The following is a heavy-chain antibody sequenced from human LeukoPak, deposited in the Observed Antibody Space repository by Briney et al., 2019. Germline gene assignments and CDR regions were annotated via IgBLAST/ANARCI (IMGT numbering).Heavy chain of an antibody. D-gene: IGHD3-3*01. CDR3: VRDLYMRRDSWYDVRSFDN. CDR1: GFPFSTYW. Sequence: GGSLRLSCVASGFPFSTYWMHWVREAPGKGLVWVSRINSYGSATIYADSVKGRCPISRDDAKNTLYLQMSSLRAEDTAVYHCVRDLYMRRDSWYDVRSFDNWGQGTLVTVSS. CDR2: INSYGSAT. V-gene: IGHV3-74*01. J-gene: IGHJ4*02.